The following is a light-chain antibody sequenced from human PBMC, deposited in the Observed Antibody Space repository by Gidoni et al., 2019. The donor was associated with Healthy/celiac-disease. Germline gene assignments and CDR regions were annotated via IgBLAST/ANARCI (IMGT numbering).Light chain of an antibody. CDR3: QQYGSSPAT. V-gene: IGKV3-20*01. Sequence: IVLTQSPGTLSLSPGARAPLSCRASQSVGSSYLAWYQQKPGQAPRLLIYGASSRATGIPDRFSGSGSGTDFTLTISRLEPEDFAVYYCQQYGSSPATFGQGTKVEIK. CDR1: QSVGSSY. CDR2: GAS. J-gene: IGKJ1*01.